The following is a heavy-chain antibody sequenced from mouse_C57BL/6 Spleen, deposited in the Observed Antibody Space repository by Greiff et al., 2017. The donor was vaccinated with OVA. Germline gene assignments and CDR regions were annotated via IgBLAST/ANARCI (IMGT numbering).Heavy chain of an antibody. D-gene: IGHD1-1*01. J-gene: IGHJ2*01. V-gene: IGHV1-61*01. CDR2: IYPSDSET. CDR1: GYTFTSYW. Sequence: QVQLQQPGAELVRPGSSVKLSCKASGYTFTSYWMDWVKQRPGQGLEWIGNIYPSDSETHYNQKFKDKATLTVDKSSSTAYMQLSSLTSEDSAVYYCAIRGDYYGSSYLDDWGKGTTLTVSS. CDR3: AIRGDYYGSSYLDD.